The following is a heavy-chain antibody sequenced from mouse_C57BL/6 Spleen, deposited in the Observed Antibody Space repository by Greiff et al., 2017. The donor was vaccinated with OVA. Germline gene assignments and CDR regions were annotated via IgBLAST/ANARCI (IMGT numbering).Heavy chain of an antibody. CDR3: TLGYFTFAY. V-gene: IGHV14-4*01. CDR1: GFNITDDY. Sequence: VQLQQSGAELVRPGASVKLSCTASGFNITDDYMHWVKQRPEQGLEWIGWIDPENGDTEYASKFQGKATITADTSSNTAYLQLSSLTSEDTAVYCCTLGYFTFAYWGQGTLVTVSA. D-gene: IGHD2-3*01. J-gene: IGHJ3*01. CDR2: IDPENGDT.